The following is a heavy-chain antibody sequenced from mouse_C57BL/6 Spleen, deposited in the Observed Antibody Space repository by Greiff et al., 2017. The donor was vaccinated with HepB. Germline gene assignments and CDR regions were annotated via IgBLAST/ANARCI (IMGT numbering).Heavy chain of an antibody. J-gene: IGHJ3*01. CDR3: ARGEGIYYYGSSYPSWFAY. Sequence: EVKLMESGPGLVKPSQSLSLTCSVTGYSITSGYYWNWIRQFPGNKLEWMGYISYDGSNNYNPSLKNRISITRDTSKNQFFLKLNSVTTEDTATYYCARGEGIYYYGSSYPSWFAYWGQGTLVTVSA. CDR1: GYSITSGYY. D-gene: IGHD1-1*01. V-gene: IGHV3-6*01. CDR2: ISYDGSN.